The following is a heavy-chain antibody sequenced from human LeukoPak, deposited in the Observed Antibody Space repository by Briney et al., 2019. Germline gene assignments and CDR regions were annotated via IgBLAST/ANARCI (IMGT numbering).Heavy chain of an antibody. Sequence: SETLSLTCTVSGYSISSGYYWGWIRQPPGKGLEWIGSIYHSGSTYYNPSLKSRVTISVDTSKNQFSLKLSSVTAADTAVYYCARVYQGWSGVPLPQTSQNFDYWGQGTLVTVSS. CDR2: IYHSGST. CDR3: ARVYQGWSGVPLPQTSQNFDY. V-gene: IGHV4-38-2*02. CDR1: GYSISSGYY. J-gene: IGHJ4*02. D-gene: IGHD3-3*01.